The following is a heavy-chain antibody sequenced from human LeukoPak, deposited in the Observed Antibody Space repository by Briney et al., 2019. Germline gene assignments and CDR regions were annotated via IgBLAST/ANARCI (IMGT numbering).Heavy chain of an antibody. V-gene: IGHV1-69*04. D-gene: IGHD1-26*01. CDR2: IIPILGIA. CDR1: GGTFSSYA. J-gene: IGHJ4*02. Sequence: SVKVSCKASGGTFSSYAISWVRQAPGQVLEWMGRIIPILGIANYAQKFQGRVTITADKSTSTAYMELSSLRSEDTAVYYCARWRYSGSYGGDYWGQGTLVTVSS. CDR3: ARWRYSGSYGGDY.